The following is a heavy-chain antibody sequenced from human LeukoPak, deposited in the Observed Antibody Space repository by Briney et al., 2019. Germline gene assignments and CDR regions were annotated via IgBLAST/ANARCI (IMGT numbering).Heavy chain of an antibody. CDR1: GFTFSSHA. D-gene: IGHD6-13*01. Sequence: GGSLRLSCAASGFTFSSHAMHWVRQAPGKGLEWVAVISYDGSNKYYADSVKGRFTISRDNSKNTLYLQMNSLRAEDTAVYYCARDKTKSGSSWLDYWGQGTLVTVSS. J-gene: IGHJ4*02. CDR2: ISYDGSNK. V-gene: IGHV3-30-3*01. CDR3: ARDKTKSGSSWLDY.